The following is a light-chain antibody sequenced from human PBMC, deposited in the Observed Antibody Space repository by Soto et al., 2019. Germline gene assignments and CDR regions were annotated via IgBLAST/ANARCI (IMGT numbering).Light chain of an antibody. CDR3: QQYGRSPGLFT. V-gene: IGKV3-20*01. J-gene: IGKJ3*01. CDR2: GAS. CDR1: QSVSSNY. Sequence: EIVLTQSPGTLSLSPGEGATLSCRASQSVSSNYLAWYQQKPGQAPRLLIYGASSRAAGIPDRFSGSGSGTDFTLTISRLEPEDFALYYCQQYGRSPGLFTFGPGTKVDIK.